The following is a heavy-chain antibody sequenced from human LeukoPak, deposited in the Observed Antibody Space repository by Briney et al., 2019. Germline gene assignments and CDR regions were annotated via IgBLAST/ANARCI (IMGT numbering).Heavy chain of an antibody. V-gene: IGHV4-39*07. CDR1: GGSISSSSYY. CDR2: IYYSGST. CDR3: ARPYSSGWYGVFDI. J-gene: IGHJ3*02. Sequence: SETLSLTCTVSGGSISSSSYYWGWIRQPPGKGLEWIGSIYYSGSTNYNPSLKSRVTTSIDTSKNQFSLKLSSVTAADTAVYYCARPYSSGWYGVFDIWGQGTMVTVSS. D-gene: IGHD6-19*01.